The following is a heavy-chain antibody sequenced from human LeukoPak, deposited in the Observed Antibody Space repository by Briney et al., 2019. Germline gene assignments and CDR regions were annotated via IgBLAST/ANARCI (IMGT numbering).Heavy chain of an antibody. CDR2: ISGSGGST. J-gene: IGHJ5*01. CDR3: ARDQQNGYSSGWSFDS. CDR1: GFTFINYD. V-gene: IGHV3-23*01. Sequence: GGSLRLSCAASGFTFINYDMSWVRQAPGKGLEWVSGISGSGGSTYYGDSVKGRFTISRDNSKNTLYLQMNSLRPEDTAVYYCARDQQNGYSSGWSFDSWGQGTLVTVSS. D-gene: IGHD6-19*01.